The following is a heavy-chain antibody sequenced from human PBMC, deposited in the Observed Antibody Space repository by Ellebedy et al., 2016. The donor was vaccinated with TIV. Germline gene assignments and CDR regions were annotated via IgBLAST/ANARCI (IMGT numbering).Heavy chain of an antibody. CDR1: GGSISSSDSY. V-gene: IGHV4-30-4*01. CDR2: ISYSGST. Sequence: MPAGSLRLSCIVSGGSISSSDSYWSWIRQPPGKGLEWIGYISYSGSTYYNPSLKSRVTISADTSKNQFSLRLSSVTAADTAVYYCARGDSSSSRVYYWGQGTLVTVSP. J-gene: IGHJ4*02. D-gene: IGHD6-6*01. CDR3: ARGDSSSSRVYY.